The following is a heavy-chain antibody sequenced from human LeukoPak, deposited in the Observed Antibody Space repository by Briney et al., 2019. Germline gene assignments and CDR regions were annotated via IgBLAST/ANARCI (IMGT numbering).Heavy chain of an antibody. D-gene: IGHD6-19*01. Sequence: SVKVSCKASGYTFTSYDINWVRQATGRGLEWMGWMNPNSGNTGYAQKFQGRVTMTRNTSISTAYMELSSLRSEDTAVYYCARGTRQWLPAYRYYYYYGMDVWGQGTTVTVSS. V-gene: IGHV1-8*01. CDR1: GYTFTSYD. J-gene: IGHJ6*02. CDR2: MNPNSGNT. CDR3: ARGTRQWLPAYRYYYYYGMDV.